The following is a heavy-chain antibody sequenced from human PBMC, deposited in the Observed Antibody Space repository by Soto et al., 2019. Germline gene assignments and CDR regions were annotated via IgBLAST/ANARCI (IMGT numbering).Heavy chain of an antibody. V-gene: IGHV3-30*18. CDR1: GFTFTNYG. CDR3: AKDIALVRGVITDMDV. CDR2: ISYDGSSK. J-gene: IGHJ6*02. D-gene: IGHD3-10*01. Sequence: SLRLSCAGSGFTFTNYGMHWVRQAPGKGLEWLAVISYDGSSKYYADSVKGRFTISRDNVKNALYLQMNSLRREDTAVYYCAKDIALVRGVITDMDVWGQGTTVTVSS.